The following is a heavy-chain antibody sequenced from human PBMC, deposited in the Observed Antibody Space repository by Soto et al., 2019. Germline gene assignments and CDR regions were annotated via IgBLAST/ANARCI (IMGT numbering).Heavy chain of an antibody. D-gene: IGHD3-10*01. Sequence: QVQLVESGGGVVQPGGSLRLSCAASGLRFSSYGIHWVRQAPGKGLQWVAVIWFDGSKQYYADSVKGRFNISRDNYKNTVYLQMNSLRADDTSVYYCARELLYGSGSRDFHDYGMDVWGQGTTVTVSS. CDR3: ARELLYGSGSRDFHDYGMDV. J-gene: IGHJ6*02. V-gene: IGHV3-33*01. CDR2: IWFDGSKQ. CDR1: GLRFSSYG.